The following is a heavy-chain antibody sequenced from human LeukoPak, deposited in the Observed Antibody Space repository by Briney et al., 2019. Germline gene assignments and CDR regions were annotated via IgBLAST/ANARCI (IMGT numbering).Heavy chain of an antibody. Sequence: SETLSLTCTVSGGSISSGGYYWGWIRQPPGKGLEWIGSIYYSGSTYYNPSLKSRVTISVDTSKNQFSLKLSSVTAADTAVYYCARHPIGKLNRLAFDIWGQGTMVTVSS. CDR2: IYYSGST. V-gene: IGHV4-39*01. CDR1: GGSISSGGYY. J-gene: IGHJ3*02. CDR3: ARHPIGKLNRLAFDI. D-gene: IGHD1-14*01.